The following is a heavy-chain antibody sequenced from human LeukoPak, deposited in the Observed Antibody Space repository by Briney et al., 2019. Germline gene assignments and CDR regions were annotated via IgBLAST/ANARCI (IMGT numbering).Heavy chain of an antibody. Sequence: ASVKVSCKASGYTFTGYYMHWVRQAPGQRLEWMGWINPNSGGTNYAQKFQGRVTMTRDTSISTAYMELSRLRSDDTAVYYCARDQYYYDSSGYYYVLDAFDIWGQGTMVTVSS. V-gene: IGHV1-2*02. D-gene: IGHD3-22*01. J-gene: IGHJ3*02. CDR2: INPNSGGT. CDR1: GYTFTGYY. CDR3: ARDQYYYDSSGYYYVLDAFDI.